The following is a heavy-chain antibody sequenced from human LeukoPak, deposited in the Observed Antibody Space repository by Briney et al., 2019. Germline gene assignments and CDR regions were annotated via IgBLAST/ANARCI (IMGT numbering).Heavy chain of an antibody. CDR2: ISWNSGSI. D-gene: IGHD5-18*01. J-gene: IGHJ4*02. Sequence: GGSLRLSCAASGFTFDDYAMHWVRQAPGKGLEWVSGISWNSGSIGYADSVKGRFTISRDNAKNSLYLQMNSLRAEDTALYYCARGGVYSYGSFDYWGQGTLVTVSS. V-gene: IGHV3-9*01. CDR1: GFTFDDYA. CDR3: ARGGVYSYGSFDY.